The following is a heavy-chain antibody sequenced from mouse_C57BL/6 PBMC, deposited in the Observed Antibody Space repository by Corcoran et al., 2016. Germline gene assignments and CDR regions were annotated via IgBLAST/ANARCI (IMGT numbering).Heavy chain of an antibody. CDR1: GFNIKNNY. V-gene: IGHV14-3*01. CDR2: IDPANGNT. J-gene: IGHJ1*03. D-gene: IGHD2-5*01. Sequence: EVQLQQSVAELVRPGASVKLSYTASGFNIKNNYMHWVKKRPEQGLEWIGRIDPANGNTKYAPKFQGKATITVDTSSNTAYLQLSSLTSEDTAIYYCARESYYSNYYCYFDVWGTGTTVTVSS. CDR3: ARESYYSNYYCYFDV.